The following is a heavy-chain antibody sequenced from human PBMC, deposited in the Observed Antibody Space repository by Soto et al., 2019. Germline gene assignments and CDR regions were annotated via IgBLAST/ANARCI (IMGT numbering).Heavy chain of an antibody. J-gene: IGHJ5*02. Sequence: SETLSLTCTVSGGSISSSSYYWGWIRQPPGKGLEWIGSIYYSGSTYYNPSLKSRVTISVDTSKNQFSLKLSSVTAADTAVYYCARGRSSGWVYRFWFDPWGQGTLVTVSS. D-gene: IGHD6-19*01. V-gene: IGHV4-39*01. CDR2: IYYSGST. CDR3: ARGRSSGWVYRFWFDP. CDR1: GGSISSSSYY.